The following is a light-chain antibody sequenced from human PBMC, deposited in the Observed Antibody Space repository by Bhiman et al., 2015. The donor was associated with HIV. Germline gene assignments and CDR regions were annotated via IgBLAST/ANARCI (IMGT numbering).Light chain of an antibody. Sequence: SYELTQPPSVSVSPGQTASITCSGDKLGDKYTFWYQQKPGQSPVLVIYQDYKRPSGIPERFSGSNSGNTATLTISGTRAMDEADYYCQAWDSLHGVFGTGTKVTVL. J-gene: IGLJ1*01. CDR1: KLGDKY. CDR2: QDY. CDR3: QAWDSLHGV. V-gene: IGLV3-1*01.